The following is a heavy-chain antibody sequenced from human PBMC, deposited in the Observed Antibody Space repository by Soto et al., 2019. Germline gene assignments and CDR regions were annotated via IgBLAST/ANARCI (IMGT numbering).Heavy chain of an antibody. CDR3: AREVEATGLDV. V-gene: IGHV6-1*01. Sequence: PSQPLSLTCVISGDSVSINTSAWNWIRQSPSRGLEWLGRTYYRSQWYIDFAGSVKSRLTINPDTSKNEVSLHLNSVTPEDTATYYCAREVEATGLDVWGPGTTVTVSS. CDR1: GDSVSINTSA. CDR2: TYYRSQWYI. J-gene: IGHJ6*02.